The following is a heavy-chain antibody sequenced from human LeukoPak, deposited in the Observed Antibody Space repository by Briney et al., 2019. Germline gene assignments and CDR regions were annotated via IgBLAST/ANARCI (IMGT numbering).Heavy chain of an antibody. J-gene: IGHJ6*02. Sequence: ASVTVSCKASGYTFSDYYIHWVRQAPGQGLEWMGWLDPKSGGTNYAENFQGRVTVTRDPSISTVYLELNSLRSDDTAAYYCAALGATTLFYYGMDVWGQGTTVTVSS. CDR1: GYTFSDYY. D-gene: IGHD1-26*01. V-gene: IGHV1-2*02. CDR3: AALGATTLFYYGMDV. CDR2: LDPKSGGT.